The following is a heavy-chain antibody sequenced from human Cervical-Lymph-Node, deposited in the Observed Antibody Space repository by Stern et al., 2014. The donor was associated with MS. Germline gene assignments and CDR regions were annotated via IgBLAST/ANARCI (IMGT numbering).Heavy chain of an antibody. J-gene: IGHJ6*02. Sequence: QVQLQESGPGLVKPSQTLSLTCTVSGGSISSGHYFWNWIRQPAGKGLEWIGGIYTSGSTDYSVSLKSRVTISRDKSQNQNSLRLTSVTAADTAVYYCARDRPTAGSFSDFYYYYGLDVWGRGTTVTVSS. CDR1: GGSISSGHYF. V-gene: IGHV4-61*02. D-gene: IGHD1-26*01. CDR2: IYTSGST. CDR3: ARDRPTAGSFSDFYYYYGLDV.